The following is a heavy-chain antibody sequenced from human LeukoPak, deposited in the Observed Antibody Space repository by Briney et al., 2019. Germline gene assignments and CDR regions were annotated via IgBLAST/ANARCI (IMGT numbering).Heavy chain of an antibody. J-gene: IGHJ4*02. CDR3: ARLPMVLGVVDY. V-gene: IGHV4-39*07. Sequence: SETLSPTCTVSGGSISSSSYYWGWIRQPPGKGLEWIGSIYYSGSTYYNPSLKSRVTISVDTSKNQFSLKLSSVTAADTAVYYCARLPMVLGVVDYWGQGTLVTVSS. CDR2: IYYSGST. CDR1: GGSISSSSYY. D-gene: IGHD3-10*01.